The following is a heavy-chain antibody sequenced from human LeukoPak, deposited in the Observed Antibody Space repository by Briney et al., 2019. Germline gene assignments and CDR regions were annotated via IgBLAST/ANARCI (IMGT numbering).Heavy chain of an antibody. CDR2: ISYDGSHK. V-gene: IGHV3-30*03. CDR3: ARATEGFDY. CDR1: GFTFNNYG. J-gene: IGHJ4*02. Sequence: GGSLRLSCVASGFTFNNYGIHWVRQAPGKGLEWVAVISYDGSHKYYADSVKGRFTISRDNSKNSLYLQMNGLRAGDTAVYYCARATEGFDYWGQGNLVTVSS.